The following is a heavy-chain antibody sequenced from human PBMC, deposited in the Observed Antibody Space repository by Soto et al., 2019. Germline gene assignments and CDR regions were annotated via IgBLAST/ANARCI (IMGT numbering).Heavy chain of an antibody. J-gene: IGHJ6*02. D-gene: IGHD6-13*01. CDR1: GFTFSSYW. CDR3: ARDQEAGSFFPYYYGMDV. CDR2: IKQDGSEK. Sequence: SGGSLRLSCAASGFTFSSYWMSWVRQAPGKGLEWVANIKQDGSEKYYVDSVKGRFTISRDNAKNSLYLQMDSLRAEDTAVYYCARDQEAGSFFPYYYGMDVWGQGTTVTVSS. V-gene: IGHV3-7*01.